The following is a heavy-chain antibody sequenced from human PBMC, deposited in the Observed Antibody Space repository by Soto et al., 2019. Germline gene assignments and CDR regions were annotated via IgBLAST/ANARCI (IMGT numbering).Heavy chain of an antibody. CDR3: AKDLQSYGDYDYYCYGMDV. CDR1: GFTFSTYG. D-gene: IGHD4-17*01. J-gene: IGHJ6*02. Sequence: QVQLVESGGGEVQPGRSLTISCAASGFTFSTYGMHWVRQTPGKALEWVADISYDGTNKFYSDSVKGRFTISRDNFKNTLTLQMNSLRADDTAVYSCAKDLQSYGDYDYYCYGMDVWGLGTRVTVSS. CDR2: ISYDGTNK. V-gene: IGHV3-30*18.